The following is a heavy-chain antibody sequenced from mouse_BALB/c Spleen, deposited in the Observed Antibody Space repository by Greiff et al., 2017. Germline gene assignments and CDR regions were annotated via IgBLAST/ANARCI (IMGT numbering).Heavy chain of an antibody. Sequence: LQQPGAELVKPGASVKMSCKASGYTFTSYNMHWVKQTPGQGLEWIGAIYPGNGDTSYNQKFKGKATLTADKSSSTAYMQLSSLTSEDSAVYCCARGYDAWFAYWGQGTLVTVSA. CDR2: IYPGNGDT. CDR3: ARGYDAWFAY. D-gene: IGHD2-14*01. J-gene: IGHJ3*01. V-gene: IGHV1-12*01. CDR1: GYTFTSYN.